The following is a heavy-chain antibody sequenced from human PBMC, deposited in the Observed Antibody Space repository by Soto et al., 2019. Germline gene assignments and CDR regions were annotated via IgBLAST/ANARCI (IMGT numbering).Heavy chain of an antibody. Sequence: GASVKVSCKASGDVFRSYGINWVRQAPGQGLEWMGGIIPISGTTNYAQKFQGRVAITADESTDTVYMELSRLRSEDTAVHFCARVRCFNGLCHTADYGMDVWGQGTTVTVSS. CDR1: GDVFRSYG. CDR3: ARVRCFNGLCHTADYGMDV. V-gene: IGHV1-69*13. CDR2: IIPISGTT. D-gene: IGHD2-8*01. J-gene: IGHJ6*02.